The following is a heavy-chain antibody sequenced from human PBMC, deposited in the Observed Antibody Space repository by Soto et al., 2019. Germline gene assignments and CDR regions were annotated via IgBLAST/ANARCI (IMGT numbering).Heavy chain of an antibody. D-gene: IGHD6-13*01. CDR3: VGLKYSSSLRVFQH. CDR1: GYSFTTYW. Sequence: GESLKISCKGSGYSFTTYWIGWVRQMPGKGLELIGVVYPGDSYSTYSPSFQGHVTISADKSISTAYLQWSTLKASDTAMYYCVGLKYSSSLRVFQHWGQGTLVTVSS. CDR2: VYPGDSYS. V-gene: IGHV5-51*01. J-gene: IGHJ1*01.